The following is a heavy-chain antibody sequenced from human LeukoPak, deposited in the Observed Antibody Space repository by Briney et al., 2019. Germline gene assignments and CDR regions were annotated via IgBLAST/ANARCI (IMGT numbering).Heavy chain of an antibody. V-gene: IGHV3-7*01. Sequence: GGSLRLSCVVSGFTFNRCWMNWVRQAPGKGLEWVAHIDPDGRDTYYVDSVKGRFTISRDNAQNSMYLQMNSLRVEDTAVYYCTSWGDTTAEYFQRWGQGTLVTVSS. J-gene: IGHJ1*01. CDR1: GFTFNRCW. D-gene: IGHD2-21*02. CDR3: TSWGDTTAEYFQR. CDR2: IDPDGRDT.